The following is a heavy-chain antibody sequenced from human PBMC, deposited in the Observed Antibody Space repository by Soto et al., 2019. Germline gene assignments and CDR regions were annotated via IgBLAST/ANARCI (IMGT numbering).Heavy chain of an antibody. CDR2: INHSGST. CDR1: GGSFSGYY. Sequence: SETLSLTCAVYGGSFSGYYWSWIRQPPGKGLEWIGEINHSGSTNYNPSLKSRVTISVDTSKNQFSLKLSSVTAADTAVYYCAGEVAATRNGMDVWGQGTTVTGSS. D-gene: IGHD2-15*01. V-gene: IGHV4-34*01. J-gene: IGHJ6*02. CDR3: AGEVAATRNGMDV.